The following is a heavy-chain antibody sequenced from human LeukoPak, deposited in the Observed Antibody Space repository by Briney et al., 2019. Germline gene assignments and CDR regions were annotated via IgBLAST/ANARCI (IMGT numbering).Heavy chain of an antibody. Sequence: GSLRLSCVASGFRLSSYAMSWVRQAPGKGLEWIGFVFYSGTTRYNPSLKSRVTLSVDTSKNQFSLKLTSVTATDTAVYYCARHRSPPGIVATMFDPWGQGTLVTVSS. CDR1: GFRLSSYA. D-gene: IGHD5-12*01. V-gene: IGHV4-59*08. J-gene: IGHJ5*02. CDR3: ARHRSPPGIVATMFDP. CDR2: VFYSGTT.